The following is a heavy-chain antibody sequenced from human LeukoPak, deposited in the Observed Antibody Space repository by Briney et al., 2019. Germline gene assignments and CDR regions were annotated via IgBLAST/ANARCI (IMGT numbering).Heavy chain of an antibody. CDR3: EKGGQDCSPTTCYYD. CDR2: ISGSGST. J-gene: IGHJ4*02. V-gene: IGHV3-23*01. Sequence: PGGSLRVSCVASGYIFSNYAVRWVRQAPGKGLEWVSAISGSGSTYYADSVKGRFTISRDNSKNTGYLQMNSLRADVTAVYYCEKGGQDCSPTTCYYDWGQGTLVTVSS. CDR1: GYIFSNYA. D-gene: IGHD2-2*01.